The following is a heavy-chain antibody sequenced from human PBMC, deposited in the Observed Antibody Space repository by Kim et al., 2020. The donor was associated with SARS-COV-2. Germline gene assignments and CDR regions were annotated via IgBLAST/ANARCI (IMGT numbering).Heavy chain of an antibody. D-gene: IGHD6-19*01. Sequence: IHYADSVKGRFTISRDNATNSLYLQMNSLRAEDTAVYYCARESDVAGNDYWGQGSLVTVSS. V-gene: IGHV3-48*03. J-gene: IGHJ4*02. CDR3: ARESDVAGNDY. CDR2: I.